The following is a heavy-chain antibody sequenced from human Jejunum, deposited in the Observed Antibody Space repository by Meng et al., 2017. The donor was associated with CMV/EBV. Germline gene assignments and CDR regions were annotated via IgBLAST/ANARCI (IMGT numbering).Heavy chain of an antibody. J-gene: IGHJ4*02. CDR3: ARAYSTSSPHFDF. CDR1: GGTFSSYA. D-gene: IGHD6-6*01. V-gene: IGHV1-69*05. CDR2: IIPFLGST. Sequence: SGGTFSSYAISWVRQAPGQGLEWMGGIIPFLGSTIYAQKFQGRVTITTDESTSTAYLELSSLRSEDTAVYYCARAYSTSSPHFDFWGQGTLVTVSS.